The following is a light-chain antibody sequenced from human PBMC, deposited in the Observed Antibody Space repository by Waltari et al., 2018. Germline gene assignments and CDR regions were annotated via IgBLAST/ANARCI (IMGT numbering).Light chain of an antibody. V-gene: IGLV2-14*01. Sequence: QSALTQPASVSGSPGQSITISCTGTSSDIAGYKYVSWYQQHPGQAPKLMIYVVSNRPSGVSNRFSGSKSGSTASLTISGLQSEDEADYYCSSYMNSSLVFGAGTKVTVL. CDR2: VVS. CDR1: SSDIAGYKY. J-gene: IGLJ3*02. CDR3: SSYMNSSLV.